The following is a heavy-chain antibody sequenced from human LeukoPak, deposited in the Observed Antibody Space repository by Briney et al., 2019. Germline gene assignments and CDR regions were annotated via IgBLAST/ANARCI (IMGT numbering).Heavy chain of an antibody. Sequence: PGGSLRLSCAASGFTFSSYGMHWVRQAPGKGLEWVAVISYDGSNKYYADSVKGRFTISRDNSKNTLYLQMNSLRAEDTAVYYCAKDLYLGFDIVAGLDYWGQGTLVTVSS. CDR2: ISYDGSNK. V-gene: IGHV3-30*18. D-gene: IGHD5-12*01. CDR1: GFTFSSYG. J-gene: IGHJ4*02. CDR3: AKDLYLGFDIVAGLDY.